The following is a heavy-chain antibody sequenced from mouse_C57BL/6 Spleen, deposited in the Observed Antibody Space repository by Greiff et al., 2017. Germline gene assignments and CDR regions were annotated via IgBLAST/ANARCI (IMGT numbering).Heavy chain of an antibody. CDR3: ATYYGNYEWYFDV. D-gene: IGHD2-10*01. J-gene: IGHJ1*03. CDR2: IYPGSGST. Sequence: QVQLQQPGAELVKPGASVKMSCKASGYTFTSYWLTWVKQRPGQGLEWIGDIYPGSGSTNYNEKFKSKATLTVDTSSSTAYMQLSSLTSEDSAVYYCATYYGNYEWYFDVWGTGTTVTVSS. V-gene: IGHV1-55*01. CDR1: GYTFTSYW.